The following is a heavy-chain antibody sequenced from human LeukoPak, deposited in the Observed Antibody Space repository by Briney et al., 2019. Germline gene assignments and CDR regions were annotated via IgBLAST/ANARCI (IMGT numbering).Heavy chain of an antibody. CDR2: INHSGST. Sequence: PSETLSLTCAVYGESLSGYYWSWIPQPPGKGREWIGEINHSGSTNYNPSLKCRVTISVDTSKNQFSLKLSSVTAADTAVYYCARDKITGTTFWFDPWGQGTLVTVSS. CDR1: GESLSGYY. J-gene: IGHJ5*02. V-gene: IGHV4-34*01. D-gene: IGHD1-7*01. CDR3: ARDKITGTTFWFDP.